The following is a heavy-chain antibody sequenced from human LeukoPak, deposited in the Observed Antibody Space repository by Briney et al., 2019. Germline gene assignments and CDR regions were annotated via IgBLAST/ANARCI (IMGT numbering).Heavy chain of an antibody. V-gene: IGHV4-39*07. D-gene: IGHD3-22*01. Sequence: SETLSLTCTVSGGSISSSSYYWGWIRQPPGKGLEWIGSIYYSGSTYYNPSLKSRVTISVDTSKNQFSLKLSSVTAADTAVYYCARVGPRLIKKYYYDSSGSHAFDIWGQGTMVTVSS. CDR1: GGSISSSSYY. CDR3: ARVGPRLIKKYYYDSSGSHAFDI. J-gene: IGHJ3*02. CDR2: IYYSGST.